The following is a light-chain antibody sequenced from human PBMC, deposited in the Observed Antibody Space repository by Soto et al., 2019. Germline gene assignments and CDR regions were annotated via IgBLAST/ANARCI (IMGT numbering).Light chain of an antibody. J-gene: IGKJ5*01. CDR2: TAS. CDR3: QQRHSYPIT. V-gene: IGKV1-9*01. Sequence: DIQLTQSPSFLSASVGDGITISCRASQGISSYLAWYQQKPGKAPKLLIHTASTLQSGVPSRFSGSGAGAEFTLTIGSLQPEDFATYYCQQRHSYPITFGQGTRLEIK. CDR1: QGISSY.